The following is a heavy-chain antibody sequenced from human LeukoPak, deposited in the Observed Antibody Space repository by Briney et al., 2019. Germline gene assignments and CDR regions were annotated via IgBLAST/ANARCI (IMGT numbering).Heavy chain of an antibody. CDR3: ARDSKTKKIDY. J-gene: IGHJ4*02. D-gene: IGHD2-2*01. V-gene: IGHV1-2*06. CDR1: GYTFTCYY. Sequence: GASVKVSCKASGYTFTCYYMHWVRQAPGQGLEWMGRINPNSGGTNYAQKFQGRVTMTRDTSISTAYMELSRLRSDDTAVYYCARDSKTKKIDYWGQGTLVTVSS. CDR2: INPNSGGT.